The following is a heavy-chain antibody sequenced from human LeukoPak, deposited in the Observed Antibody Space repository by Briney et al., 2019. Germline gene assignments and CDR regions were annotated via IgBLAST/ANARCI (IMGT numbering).Heavy chain of an antibody. D-gene: IGHD2-15*01. J-gene: IGHJ4*02. CDR2: IYYSGST. Sequence: SETLSLTCTVSGGSISSYYWSWIRQPPGKGLEWIGYIYYSGSTNYNPSLKSRVTISVDTSKNQFSLKLSSVTAADTAVYYCARHHLAAPGFDYWGQGTLVTVSS. CDR3: ARHHLAAPGFDY. CDR1: GGSISSYY. V-gene: IGHV4-59*08.